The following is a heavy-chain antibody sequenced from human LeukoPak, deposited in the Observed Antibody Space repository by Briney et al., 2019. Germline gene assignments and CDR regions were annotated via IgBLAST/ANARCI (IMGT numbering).Heavy chain of an antibody. D-gene: IGHD3-10*01. CDR3: ARGGRSNWFDP. CDR1: GGSISNYY. J-gene: IGHJ5*02. CDR2: IYYSGST. Sequence: SETLSLTCTVSGGSISNYYWSWIRQPPGKGLEWIGYIYYSGSTNYNPSLKSRVTMSVDTSKNQFSLKLSSVTAADTAVYYCARGGRSNWFDPWGQGTLVTVSS. V-gene: IGHV4-59*01.